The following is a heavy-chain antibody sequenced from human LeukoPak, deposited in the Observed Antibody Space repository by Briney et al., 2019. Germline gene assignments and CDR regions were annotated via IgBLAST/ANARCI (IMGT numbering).Heavy chain of an antibody. CDR2: IYYSGST. D-gene: IGHD1-26*01. CDR1: GGSISSSSYY. V-gene: IGHV4-39*01. CDR3: ARHVGGSVRNPLDY. J-gene: IGHJ4*02. Sequence: SETLSLTCTVSGGSISSSSYYWGWIRQPPGKGLEWIGSIYYSGSTYYNPSLKSRVTISVDTSKNQFSLKLSSVTAADTAVYYSARHVGGSVRNPLDYWGQGTLVTVSS.